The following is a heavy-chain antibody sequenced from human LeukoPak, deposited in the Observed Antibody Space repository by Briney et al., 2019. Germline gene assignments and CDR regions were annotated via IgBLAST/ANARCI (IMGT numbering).Heavy chain of an antibody. Sequence: PSETLSLTCTVSGGSISSYYWNWIRQPPGKGLEWIGYIYYSGSTNYNPSLKSRITISVDTSRNQFSLQLSSVTAADTAVYYCARIHRYCSGGACYVLDNWGQGTLVAVSS. CDR3: ARIHRYCSGGACYVLDN. CDR2: IYYSGST. V-gene: IGHV4-59*01. CDR1: GGSISSYY. D-gene: IGHD2-15*01. J-gene: IGHJ4*02.